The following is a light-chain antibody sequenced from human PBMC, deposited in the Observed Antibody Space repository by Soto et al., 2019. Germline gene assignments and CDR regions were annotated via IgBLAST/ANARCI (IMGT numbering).Light chain of an antibody. V-gene: IGKV1-5*03. CDR1: QSISSW. CDR2: KAS. Sequence: DIQMTQSPSTLSASVGDRVTITCRASQSISSWLAWYQQKPGKAPKLLIYKASSLESGVPSRFSGSGSGTEFPLTISSLQPDDFATYYCQQYNSYPIPFGQGTRLEIK. J-gene: IGKJ5*01. CDR3: QQYNSYPIP.